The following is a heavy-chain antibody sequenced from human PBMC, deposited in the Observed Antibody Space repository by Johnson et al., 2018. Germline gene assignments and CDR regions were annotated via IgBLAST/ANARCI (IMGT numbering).Heavy chain of an antibody. CDR3: ARDPLKPMEYCQH. J-gene: IGHJ1*01. CDR2: VSSSGSII. Sequence: EVQLVESGGGLVQPGGSLRLSCEASGFTFSSYSMNWVRQAPGKGLEWVSYVSSSGSIIYYADSVKGRFTISRDNAKNSLYLQMNSLRDEDTAVYYCARDPLKPMEYCQHWGQGTLVTVSS. V-gene: IGHV3-48*02. CDR1: GFTFSSYS.